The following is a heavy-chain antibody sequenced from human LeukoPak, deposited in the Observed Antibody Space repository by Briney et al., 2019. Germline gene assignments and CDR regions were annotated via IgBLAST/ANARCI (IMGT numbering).Heavy chain of an antibody. CDR1: GFTFSSYS. CDR2: ISSSSSYI. CDR3: ARSPGAVDFDY. J-gene: IGHJ4*02. D-gene: IGHD3-16*01. V-gene: IGHV3-21*01. Sequence: GGSLRLSCAASGFTFSSYSMNWVRQAPGKGLEWVSSISSSSSYIYYADSVKGPFTISRDNAKNSLYLQMNSLRAEDTAVYYCARSPGAVDFDYWGQGTLVTVSS.